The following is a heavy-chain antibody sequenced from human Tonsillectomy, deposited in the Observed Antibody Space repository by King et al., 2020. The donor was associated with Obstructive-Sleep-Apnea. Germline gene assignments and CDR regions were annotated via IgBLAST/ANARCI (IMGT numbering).Heavy chain of an antibody. CDR2: IYHSVTT. CDR1: GGSISSGGYS. D-gene: IGHD3-10*01. CDR3: ASSLDDYYGFTSLNFDY. Sequence: QLQESGSGLVKPSQTLSLTCAVSGGSISSGGYSWSWIRQPPGKGLEWIDYIYHSVTTYYNPSLKSRVTISVDRSKNQFFLKLSSVTAADTAVYYRASSLDDYYGFTSLNFDYWGQGTLVTVSS. J-gene: IGHJ4*02. V-gene: IGHV4-30-2*01.